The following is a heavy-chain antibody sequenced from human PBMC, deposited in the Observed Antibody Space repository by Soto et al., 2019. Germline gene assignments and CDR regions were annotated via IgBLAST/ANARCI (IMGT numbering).Heavy chain of an antibody. CDR3: ARASPNYYGSGIFVGFDP. V-gene: IGHV4-30-2*01. CDR2: IYHSGST. J-gene: IGHJ5*02. D-gene: IGHD3-10*01. CDR1: GGSISSGGYS. Sequence: PSEILSLTCAVSGGSISSGGYSWSWIRQPPEKGLEKIGYIYHSGSTYYNQSLKSRDTISVDRSKNQFSLKLSSVTAADRAVFYCARASPNYYGSGIFVGFDPWGQGTLVTVS.